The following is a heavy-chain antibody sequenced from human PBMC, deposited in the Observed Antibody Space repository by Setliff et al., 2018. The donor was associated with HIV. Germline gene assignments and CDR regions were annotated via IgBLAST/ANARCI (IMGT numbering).Heavy chain of an antibody. CDR3: AKEGPLAGGPEGYYMEV. Sequence: ASVKVSCKASGYTFTRYDINWVRQATGQGLEWMGWMNPNSGHTGYAQKFQGRVTMTRNTSISTAYMELSSLRSEDTAVYYCAKEGPLAGGPEGYYMEVWGKGTTVTVSS. J-gene: IGHJ6*03. V-gene: IGHV1-8*01. CDR1: GYTFTRYD. D-gene: IGHD2-15*01. CDR2: MNPNSGHT.